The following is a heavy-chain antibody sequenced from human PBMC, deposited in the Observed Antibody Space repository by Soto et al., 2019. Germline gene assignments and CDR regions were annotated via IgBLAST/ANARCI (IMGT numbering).Heavy chain of an antibody. CDR3: AKGGGGHAFDI. Sequence: EVQLLESGGGLVQPGGSLRLSCAASGFTFSSYAMNWVRQAPGKGLEWVSAISGSGGSTYYADSVKGRFTISRDNSKQTLYLQMNSLRAEDTAIYFCAKGGGGHAFDIWGQGTMVTVSS. CDR2: ISGSGGST. V-gene: IGHV3-23*01. D-gene: IGHD3-16*01. CDR1: GFTFSSYA. J-gene: IGHJ3*02.